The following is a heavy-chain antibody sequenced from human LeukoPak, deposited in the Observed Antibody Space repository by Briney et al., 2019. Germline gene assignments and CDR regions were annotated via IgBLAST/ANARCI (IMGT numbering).Heavy chain of an antibody. CDR3: ARQGYCSSTSCYGPHNFDY. J-gene: IGHJ4*02. V-gene: IGHV4-38-2*01. CDR2: IYHSGST. Sequence: PSETLSLTCAVSGYSISSGYYWGWIRQPPGKGLEWIGSIYHSGSTYYNPSLKSRVTISVDTSKYQFSLKLSSVTAADTAVYYCARQGYCSSTSCYGPHNFDYWGQGTLVTVSS. D-gene: IGHD2-2*01. CDR1: GYSISSGYY.